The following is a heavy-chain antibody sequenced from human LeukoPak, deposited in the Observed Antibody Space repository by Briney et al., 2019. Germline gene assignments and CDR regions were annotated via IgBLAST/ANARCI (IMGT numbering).Heavy chain of an antibody. Sequence: GGSLRLSCAAYGFTFSSYWMSWVRQAPGKGLEWVANIKQDGSKKYYPDSVKGRFTISTDNAKNSLYLQMNSLRAEDTAVYYCARDTYYYDSSGRYYYYYYMDVWGKGTTVTVSS. CDR1: GFTFSSYW. CDR2: IKQDGSKK. J-gene: IGHJ6*03. D-gene: IGHD3-22*01. V-gene: IGHV3-7*01. CDR3: ARDTYYYDSSGRYYYYYYMDV.